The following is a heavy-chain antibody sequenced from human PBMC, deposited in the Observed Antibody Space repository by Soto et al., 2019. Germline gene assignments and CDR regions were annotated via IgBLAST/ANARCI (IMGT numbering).Heavy chain of an antibody. J-gene: IGHJ6*02. D-gene: IGHD4-17*01. V-gene: IGHV4-30-2*01. CDR1: GGSISSGGYS. CDR3: ARAHYGDYGYGMDV. Sequence: QLQLQESGSGLVKPSQTLSLTCAVSGGSISSGGYSWSWIRQPPGKGLEWIGYIYHSETTYYNPSHKSRVTTSVDRSKNQFSMKLSSVTAADTAVYYCARAHYGDYGYGMDVWGQGTTVTVSS. CDR2: IYHSETT.